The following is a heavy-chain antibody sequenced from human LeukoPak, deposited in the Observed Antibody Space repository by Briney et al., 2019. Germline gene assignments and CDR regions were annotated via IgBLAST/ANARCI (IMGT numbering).Heavy chain of an antibody. V-gene: IGHV1-2*02. CDR3: ASLSGEWELTY. J-gene: IGHJ4*02. CDR1: GYTFTGYY. D-gene: IGHD1-26*01. Sequence: GASLKVSCKASGYTFTGYYMHWVRQAPGQGLEWMGWINPNSGGTNYAQKLQGRVTMTRDTSISTAYMELSRLRSDDTAVYYCASLSGEWELTYWGQGTLVTVSS. CDR2: INPNSGGT.